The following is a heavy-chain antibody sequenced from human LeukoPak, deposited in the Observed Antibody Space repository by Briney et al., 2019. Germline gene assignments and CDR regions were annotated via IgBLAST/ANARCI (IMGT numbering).Heavy chain of an antibody. D-gene: IGHD2-15*01. CDR1: GGSISSSSYY. V-gene: IGHV4-39*07. CDR2: INHSGST. J-gene: IGHJ6*03. CDR3: ASNRGPRYCSGGSCSRGYYYYMDV. Sequence: SDTLSLTCAVSGGSISSSSYYWGWIRQPPGKGLEWIGEINHSGSTNYNPSLKSRVTISVDTSKIQFSLKLSSVTAADTAVYYCASNRGPRYCSGGSCSRGYYYYMDVWGKGTTVTVSS.